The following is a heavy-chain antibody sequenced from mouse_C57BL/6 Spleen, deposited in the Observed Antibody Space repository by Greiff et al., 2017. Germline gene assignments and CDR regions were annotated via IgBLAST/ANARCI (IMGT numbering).Heavy chain of an antibody. V-gene: IGHV1-76*01. CDR3: ARSPPYYYGSSYYAMDY. Sequence: VQLQQSGAELVRPGASVKLSCKASGYTFTDYYINWVKQRPGQGLEWIARIYPGSGNTYYNEKFKGKDTLTAEKSSSTAYMQLSSLTSEDSAVYFCARSPPYYYGSSYYAMDYWGQGTSVTVSS. J-gene: IGHJ4*01. CDR1: GYTFTDYY. CDR2: IYPGSGNT. D-gene: IGHD1-1*01.